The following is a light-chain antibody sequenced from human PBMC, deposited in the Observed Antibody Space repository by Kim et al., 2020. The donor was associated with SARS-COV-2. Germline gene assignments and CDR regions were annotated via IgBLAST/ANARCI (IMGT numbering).Light chain of an antibody. V-gene: IGKV3-20*01. J-gene: IGKJ2*01. Sequence: FPGDTATRFSRARQSLASDYLAWYQQKPGQAPGLVIYGASNRATGIPDRFSGSGSGTDFTLTISRLEPEDFAVCFCQQYNNSPFTFGQGTKLEI. CDR1: QSLASDY. CDR2: GAS. CDR3: QQYNNSPFT.